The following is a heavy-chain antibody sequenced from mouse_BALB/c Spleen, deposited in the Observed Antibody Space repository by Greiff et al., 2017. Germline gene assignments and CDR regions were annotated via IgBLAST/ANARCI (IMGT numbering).Heavy chain of an antibody. Sequence: EVQVVESGGGLVKPGGSLKLSCAASGFTFSSYAMSWVRQTPEKRLEWVATISSGGSYTYYPDSVKGRFTISRDNAKNTLYLQMSSLRSEDTAMYYCARRYYGSNYAMDYWGQGTSVTVSS. CDR1: GFTFSSYA. CDR3: ARRYYGSNYAMDY. J-gene: IGHJ4*01. CDR2: ISSGGSYT. V-gene: IGHV5-9-3*01. D-gene: IGHD1-2*01.